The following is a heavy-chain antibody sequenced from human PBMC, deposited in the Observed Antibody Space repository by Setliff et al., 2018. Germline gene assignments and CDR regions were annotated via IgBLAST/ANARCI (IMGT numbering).Heavy chain of an antibody. CDR2: IGDSGSTT. CDR3: TTDPSATFGGVIGAAFDM. J-gene: IGHJ3*02. V-gene: IGHV3-23*01. CDR1: GFTFSDYA. D-gene: IGHD3-16*01. Sequence: GGSLRLSCEASGFTFSDYAITWVRQAPGKGLEWVSAIGDSGSTTYYADSVRGRFTVSRDNSRNILYLQMNSLKTEDTAVYYCTTDPSATFGGVIGAAFDMWGQGTMVTVSS.